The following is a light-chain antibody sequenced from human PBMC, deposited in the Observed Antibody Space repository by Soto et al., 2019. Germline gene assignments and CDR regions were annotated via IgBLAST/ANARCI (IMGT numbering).Light chain of an antibody. J-gene: IGKJ1*01. CDR3: QHSNSYSEA. Sequence: DIQMTQSPSTLSGSVGDRVTITCRASQTISSWLAWYQQKPGKAPKLLIYKASTLKSGVPSRFSATGSETEFTLTIRSLQPDEFATYYCQHSNSYSEAFGQRTKV. CDR1: QTISSW. V-gene: IGKV1-5*03. CDR2: KAS.